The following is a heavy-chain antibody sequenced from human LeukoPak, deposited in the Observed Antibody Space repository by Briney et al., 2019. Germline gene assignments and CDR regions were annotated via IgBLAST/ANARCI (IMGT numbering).Heavy chain of an antibody. CDR2: MNPNSGNT. D-gene: IGHD6-19*01. Sequence: GASVKVSCKASGYTFTSYDINWVRQATGQGLEWMGWMNPNSGNTGYAQKFQGRVTITRNTSISTAYMELSSLRSEDTAVYYCARVSSYDAFDIWGQGTMVTVSS. V-gene: IGHV1-8*03. CDR3: ARVSSYDAFDI. J-gene: IGHJ3*02. CDR1: GYTFTSYD.